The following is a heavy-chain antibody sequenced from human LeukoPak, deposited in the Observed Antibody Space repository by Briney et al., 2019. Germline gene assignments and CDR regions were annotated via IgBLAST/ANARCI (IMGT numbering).Heavy chain of an antibody. V-gene: IGHV4-30-4*01. Sequence: SETLSLTCTVSGGSISSGDYYWSWIRQPPGKGLEWIGYIYYSGSTYYNPSLKSRVTISVDTSKNQFSLKLSSVTAADTAVYYCARSPRPTNPYNWFDPWGQGTLVTVSS. J-gene: IGHJ5*02. CDR3: ARSPRPTNPYNWFDP. CDR1: GGSISSGDYY. CDR2: IYYSGST.